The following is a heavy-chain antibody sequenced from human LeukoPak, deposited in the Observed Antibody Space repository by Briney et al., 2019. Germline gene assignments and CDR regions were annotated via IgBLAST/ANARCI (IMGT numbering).Heavy chain of an antibody. Sequence: PSETLSLTCTASGGSISSGSYYWSWIRQPAGKGLEWIGRIYTSGSTNYNPSLKSRVTISVDTSKNQFSLKLSSVTAADTAVYYCARGATVVTPPDYWGQGTLVTVSS. CDR3: ARGATVVTPPDY. J-gene: IGHJ4*02. V-gene: IGHV4-61*02. CDR2: IYTSGST. D-gene: IGHD4-23*01. CDR1: GGSISSGSYY.